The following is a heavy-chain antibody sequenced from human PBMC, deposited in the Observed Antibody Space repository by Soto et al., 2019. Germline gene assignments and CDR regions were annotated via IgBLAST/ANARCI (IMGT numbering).Heavy chain of an antibody. Sequence: QVQLQESGPGLVKPSQTLSLTCTVSGGSISSGDYYWSWIRQPPGKGLEWIGYIYYSGSTYYTPSVQSRVTISVYTAKNQCSLKLSSVTAADTVVYYCARSVITGRGDAFDIWGQGTIVTVSS. J-gene: IGHJ3*02. D-gene: IGHD3-22*01. CDR2: IYYSGST. V-gene: IGHV4-30-4*01. CDR1: GGSISSGDYY. CDR3: ARSVITGRGDAFDI.